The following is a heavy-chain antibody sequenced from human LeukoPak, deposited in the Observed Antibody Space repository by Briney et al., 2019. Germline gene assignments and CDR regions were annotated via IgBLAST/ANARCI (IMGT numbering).Heavy chain of an antibody. D-gene: IGHD3-22*01. J-gene: IGHJ4*02. V-gene: IGHV1-69*05. Sequence: SVKVSCKASGGTFSSYAISWVRQAPGQRLEWMGGIIPIFGTANYAQKFQGRVTITTDESTNTAYMELSSLRSEDTAVYYCARGDSSGAPIVYWGQGTLVTVSS. CDR1: GGTFSSYA. CDR2: IIPIFGTA. CDR3: ARGDSSGAPIVY.